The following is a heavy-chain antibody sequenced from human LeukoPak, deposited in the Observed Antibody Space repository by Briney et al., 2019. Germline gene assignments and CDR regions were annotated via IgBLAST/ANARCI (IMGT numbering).Heavy chain of an antibody. CDR3: AKDIAADGASYFDY. CDR1: GFTFSSYA. CDR2: IRGSGGST. J-gene: IGHJ4*02. Sequence: GGSLRLSCAASGFTFSSYAMTWVRQAPGRGLEWVSSIRGSGGSTYYADSVKGRFTISRDNSKNTLYLQMNSLRAEDTAVYYCAKDIAADGASYFDYWGQGTLVTVSS. D-gene: IGHD6-13*01. V-gene: IGHV3-23*01.